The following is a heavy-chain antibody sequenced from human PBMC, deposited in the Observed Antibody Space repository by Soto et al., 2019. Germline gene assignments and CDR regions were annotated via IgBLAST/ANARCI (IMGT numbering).Heavy chain of an antibody. V-gene: IGHV3-74*01. J-gene: IGHJ4*02. CDR3: AKGLINGRWYAAD. CDR1: GFTFSSYW. Sequence: EVQLVESGGGLVQPGGSLRLSCAASGFTFSSYWMHWVRQAPGKGLVWVSRISSDGSSTTYADSVKGRFTIFRDNAKNTLYLQMNSLRAEDTAVYYCAKGLINGRWYAADWGQGTLVTVSS. D-gene: IGHD6-13*01. CDR2: ISSDGSST.